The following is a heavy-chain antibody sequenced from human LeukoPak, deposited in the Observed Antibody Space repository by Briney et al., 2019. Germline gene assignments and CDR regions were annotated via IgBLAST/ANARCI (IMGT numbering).Heavy chain of an antibody. J-gene: IGHJ4*02. V-gene: IGHV4-59*01. CDR2: IYYSGYS. Sequence: PSETLSLTCTISGGSIGSYYWTWIRQPPGKGLEWIGYIYYSGYSNYNPSLKTRVTISVDTSKNQFSLKLTSVTAADTAVYYCARESWDTMVRGAVFDSWGQGSLVTVSS. CDR3: ARESWDTMVRGAVFDS. D-gene: IGHD3-10*01. CDR1: GGSIGSYY.